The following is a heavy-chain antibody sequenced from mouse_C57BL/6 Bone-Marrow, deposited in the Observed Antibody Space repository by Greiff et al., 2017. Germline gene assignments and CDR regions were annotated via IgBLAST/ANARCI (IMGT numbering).Heavy chain of an antibody. CDR2: INPNNGGT. D-gene: IGHD1-1*01. CDR1: GYTFTDYY. Sequence: EVQLQQSGPELVKPGASVKISCKASGYTFTDYYMNWVKQSHGKSLEWIGDINPNNGGTSYNEKFKGKATLTVDKSSSTAYRELRSLTSEDSAVYYCARSRSSYYYGSSYGWYFDVWGTGTPVTVSS. V-gene: IGHV1-26*01. J-gene: IGHJ1*03. CDR3: ARSRSSYYYGSSYGWYFDV.